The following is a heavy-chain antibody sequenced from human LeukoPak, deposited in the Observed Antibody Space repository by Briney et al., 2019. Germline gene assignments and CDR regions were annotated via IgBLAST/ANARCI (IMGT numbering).Heavy chain of an antibody. V-gene: IGHV4-30-4*08. CDR2: IYYSGST. J-gene: IGHJ5*02. CDR1: GGSISSGDYY. CDR3: AREEYCSSTSCLGNWFDP. D-gene: IGHD2-2*01. Sequence: SQTLSLTCTVSGGSISSGDYYWSWIRQPPGKGLEWIGYIYYSGSTYYNPSLKSRVTISVDTSKNQFSLKLSSVTAADTAVYYCAREEYCSSTSCLGNWFDPWGQGTLVTVSS.